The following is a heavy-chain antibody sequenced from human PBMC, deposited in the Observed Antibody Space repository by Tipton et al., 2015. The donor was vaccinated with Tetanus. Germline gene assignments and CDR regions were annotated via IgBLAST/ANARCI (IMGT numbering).Heavy chain of an antibody. V-gene: IGHV5-51*01. CDR3: ASFSDGYFGY. CDR1: GYDFNYYW. Sequence: LVQSGAEVKKPGESLKISCKASGYDFNYYWIGWVRQMPGKGLEWMGLIYPDDSDTRYSPSFQGQVTFSADGSISTAYLQWSSLKASDTAIYYCASFSDGYFGYWGQGTLVTVSS. J-gene: IGHJ4*02. D-gene: IGHD2-15*01. CDR2: IYPDDSDT.